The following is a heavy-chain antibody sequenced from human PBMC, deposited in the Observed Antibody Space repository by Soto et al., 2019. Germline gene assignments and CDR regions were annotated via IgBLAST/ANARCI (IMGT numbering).Heavy chain of an antibody. V-gene: IGHV1-8*01. CDR2: MNPNSANT. Sequence: QVQLVQSGAEVKKPGASVKVSCKASGYTFTSYDINWLRQATGQGLEWMGWMNPNSANTDYAQKFLGRVTMTRNTSISTAYMELSSLRSEDTAVYFCARDGHGGSCYPPRYDSWGQGTLVTVSS. J-gene: IGHJ4*02. CDR3: ARDGHGGSCYPPRYDS. CDR1: GYTFTSYD. D-gene: IGHD3-10*01.